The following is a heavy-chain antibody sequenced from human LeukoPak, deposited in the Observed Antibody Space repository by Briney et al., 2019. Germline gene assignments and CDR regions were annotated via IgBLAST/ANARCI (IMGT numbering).Heavy chain of an antibody. CDR3: ARLSSGHYYYYYYYMDV. CDR1: GGSISSSSYY. CDR2: IYYSGST. D-gene: IGHD3-10*01. Sequence: SETLSLTCTVSGGSISSSSYYWGWIRQPPGKGLEWIGSIYYSGSTYYNPSLKSRVTISVDTSKNQFSLKLGSVTAADTAVYYCARLSSGHYYYYYYYMDVWGKGTTVTVSS. V-gene: IGHV4-39*01. J-gene: IGHJ6*03.